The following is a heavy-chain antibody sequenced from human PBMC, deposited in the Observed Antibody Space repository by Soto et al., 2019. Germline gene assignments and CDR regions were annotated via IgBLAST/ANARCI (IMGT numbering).Heavy chain of an antibody. CDR2: IGTAGDT. V-gene: IGHV3-13*04. Sequence: EVQLVESGGGLVQPGGSLRLSCAASGFTFSSFDMHWVRQATGRGLEWVSAIGTAGDTYYPGSVKGRFTISRENAKNAVYLQMNSLGAGDSAVYYCARAYAYANYGMDVWGQGTTVTVSS. CDR3: ARAYAYANYGMDV. J-gene: IGHJ6*02. CDR1: GFTFSSFD. D-gene: IGHD4-17*01.